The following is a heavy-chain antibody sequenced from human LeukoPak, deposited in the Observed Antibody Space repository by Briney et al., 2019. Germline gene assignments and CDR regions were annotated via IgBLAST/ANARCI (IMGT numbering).Heavy chain of an antibody. CDR1: GFTFSSYS. Sequence: GGSLRLSCAASGFTFSSYSMNWVRQAPGKGLEWVSSISSSSSYIYYADSVKGRFTVSRDNAKNSLYLQMNSLRAEDTAVYYCARDPSSEDIVLIRDPAGYWGQGTLVTVSS. V-gene: IGHV3-21*01. CDR2: ISSSSSYI. D-gene: IGHD2-8*01. CDR3: ARDPSSEDIVLIRDPAGY. J-gene: IGHJ4*02.